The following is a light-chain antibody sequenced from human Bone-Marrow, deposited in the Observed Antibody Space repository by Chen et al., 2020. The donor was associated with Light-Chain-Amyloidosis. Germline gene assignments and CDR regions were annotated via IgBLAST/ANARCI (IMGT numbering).Light chain of an antibody. CDR1: NLGSTS. Sequence: SYVLTQPSSVSVAPGQTATIAWGGNNLGSTSVHWYQQTPGQAPLLVFYDDSDRPSGIPERLSGSNSGNTATLTISRVEAGDEADYYCQVWDRSSDRPVFGGGTKLTVL. CDR3: QVWDRSSDRPV. J-gene: IGLJ3*02. V-gene: IGLV3-21*02. CDR2: DDS.